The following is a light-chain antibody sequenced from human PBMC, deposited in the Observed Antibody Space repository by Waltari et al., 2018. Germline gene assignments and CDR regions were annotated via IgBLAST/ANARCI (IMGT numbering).Light chain of an antibody. J-gene: IGKJ1*01. CDR3: QQTFTTPWT. Sequence: DIQMTQSPSSLSASVGDTVTIACRAGQTIKSFLNWYQQKPWRDPKFFISNSSTLQSWVPSRFSGSGSGTEFTLTITSLQPEDFGSYFCQQTFTTPWTFGPGTTVEVK. CDR2: NSS. CDR1: QTIKSF. V-gene: IGKV1-39*01.